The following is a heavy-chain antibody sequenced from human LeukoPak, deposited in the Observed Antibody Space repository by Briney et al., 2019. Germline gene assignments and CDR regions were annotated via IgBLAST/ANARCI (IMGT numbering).Heavy chain of an antibody. D-gene: IGHD4-17*01. CDR1: GNSISTDNYY. CDR3: ARSREGDYGVPFDY. CDR2: IYYSGST. J-gene: IGHJ4*02. Sequence: SETLSLTCTVSGNSISTDNYYWSWIRQPPGKGLEWIGYIYYSGSTYYNPSLKSRVTISVDTSKNQFSLKLSSVTAADTAVYYCARSREGDYGVPFDYWGQGTLVTVSS. V-gene: IGHV4-30-4*01.